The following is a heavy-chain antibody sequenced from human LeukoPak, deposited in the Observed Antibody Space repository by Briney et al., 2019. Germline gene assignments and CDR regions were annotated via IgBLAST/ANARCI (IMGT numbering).Heavy chain of an antibody. V-gene: IGHV4-61*02. CDR3: ARALAYSSGWYEVY. J-gene: IGHJ4*02. D-gene: IGHD6-19*01. CDR1: GGFISSGSYY. CDR2: IYTSGSI. Sequence: MSSETLSLTCTVSGGFISSGSYYWSWIPQPAGKGLEWLGRIYTSGSINYNPALKSRVTISVDTSKNQYSLKLSSVTAADTAVYYCARALAYSSGWYEVYWGQGTLVTVSS.